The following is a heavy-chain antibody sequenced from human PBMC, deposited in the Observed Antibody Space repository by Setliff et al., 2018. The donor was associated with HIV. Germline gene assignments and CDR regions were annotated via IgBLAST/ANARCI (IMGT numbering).Heavy chain of an antibody. CDR3: ARAGGSGTYYWFDP. J-gene: IGHJ5*02. Sequence: PSETLSLTCTVSGGSINSGGYYWVWIRQPALKGLEWIGRIYTSGLTNYNPSLKSRVTISVDTSKNQVSLKLSSVTAADTAVYYCARAGGSGTYYWFDPWGQGTLVTVSS. CDR2: IYTSGLT. V-gene: IGHV4-61*02. CDR1: GGSINSGGYY. D-gene: IGHD3-10*01.